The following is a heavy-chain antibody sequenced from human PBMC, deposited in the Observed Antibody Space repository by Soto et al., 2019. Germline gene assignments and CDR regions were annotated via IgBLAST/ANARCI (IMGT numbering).Heavy chain of an antibody. J-gene: IGHJ4*02. CDR3: ATPVIGAAAGQSDY. CDR1: GGSISSSSYY. D-gene: IGHD6-13*01. V-gene: IGHV4-39*01. Sequence: PSETLSLTCTVSGGSISSSSYYWGWIRQPPAKGLEWIGSIYYSGSAYYNPSLKSRVTMSVDTSKNQFTVKLGTVSVADSAVYYCATPVIGAAAGQSDYWGQGTLVTVSS. CDR2: IYYSGSA.